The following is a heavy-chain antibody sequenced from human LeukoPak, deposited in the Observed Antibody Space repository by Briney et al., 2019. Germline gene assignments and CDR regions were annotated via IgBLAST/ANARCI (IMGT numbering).Heavy chain of an antibody. J-gene: IGHJ3*02. Sequence: GGSLRLSCAASGFTFSSYSMNWVRQAPGKGLEWVSYISSSSSTIYYADSVKGRFTISRDNAKNSLYLQMNSLRAEDTAVYYCASSVSLAGPAQDAFGIWGQGTMVTVSS. CDR2: ISSSSSTI. D-gene: IGHD2-2*01. CDR1: GFTFSSYS. V-gene: IGHV3-48*01. CDR3: ASSVSLAGPAQDAFGI.